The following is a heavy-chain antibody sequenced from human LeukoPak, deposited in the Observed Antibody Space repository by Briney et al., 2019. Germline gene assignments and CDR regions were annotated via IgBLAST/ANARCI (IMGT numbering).Heavy chain of an antibody. CDR1: GVSITSYY. Sequence: SETLSLTCTVSGVSITSYYWSWIRQPPGKGLEWIGSIYHSGSTNDNPSLKRRATTSVDTSKNQFSLKLSSVTAADTAVYYCARRGYYYDSSHYYYFAYWGQGTLVTVSS. V-gene: IGHV4-59*08. CDR3: ARRGYYYDSSHYYYFAY. CDR2: IYHSGST. D-gene: IGHD3-22*01. J-gene: IGHJ4*02.